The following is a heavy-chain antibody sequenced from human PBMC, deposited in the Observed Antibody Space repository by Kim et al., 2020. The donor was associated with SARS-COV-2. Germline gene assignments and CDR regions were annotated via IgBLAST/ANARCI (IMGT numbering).Heavy chain of an antibody. J-gene: IGHJ4*02. D-gene: IGHD2-15*01. V-gene: IGHV3-30*07. Sequence: DSVKGRFTISRDNSKNTVYLQMNSLRADDTAVYYCARDCSGGACPDRYFDYWGQGTLVTVSS. CDR3: ARDCSGGACPDRYFDY.